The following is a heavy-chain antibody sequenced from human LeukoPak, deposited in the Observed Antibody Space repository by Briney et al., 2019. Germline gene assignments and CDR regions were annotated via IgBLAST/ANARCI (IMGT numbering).Heavy chain of an antibody. J-gene: IGHJ3*02. V-gene: IGHV3-13*01. D-gene: IGHD2-2*01. CDR2: IGTAGDT. Sequence: GGSLRLSCAASGFTFSSYDMHWVRQATGKGLEWVSAIGTAGDTYYPGSVKGRFTISRESAKNSLYLQMNSLRAGDTAVYYCAIYCSSTSCLDAFDIWGQGTMVTVSS. CDR3: AIYCSSTSCLDAFDI. CDR1: GFTFSSYD.